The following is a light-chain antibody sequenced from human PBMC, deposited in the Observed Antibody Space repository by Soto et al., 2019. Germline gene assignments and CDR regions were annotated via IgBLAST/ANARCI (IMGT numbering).Light chain of an antibody. CDR1: QSVSSSY. V-gene: IGKV3-20*01. CDR3: QQYGTSPIT. Sequence: EIVLTQSPGTLSLSPGERATLSCRASQSVSSSYLAWYQQKPGQAPRLLIYGASRRATGIPDRFSGSGSGTDFTLIISRLEPEDFALYDCQQYGTSPITFGQGTRLEIK. J-gene: IGKJ5*01. CDR2: GAS.